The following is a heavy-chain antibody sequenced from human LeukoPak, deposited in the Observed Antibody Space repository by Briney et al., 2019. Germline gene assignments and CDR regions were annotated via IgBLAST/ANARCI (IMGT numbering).Heavy chain of an antibody. CDR3: ARESYYDSSGYSHDAFDI. J-gene: IGHJ3*02. CDR1: GVSISSSNSY. V-gene: IGHV4-39*07. CDR2: IYYSGNT. Sequence: PSETLSLTCTVSGVSISSSNSYWGWIRQPPGKGLEWIGSIYYSGNTYYNPSLKSRVTISVDTSKNQFSLKLSSVTAADTAVYYCARESYYDSSGYSHDAFDIWGQGTMVTVSS. D-gene: IGHD3-22*01.